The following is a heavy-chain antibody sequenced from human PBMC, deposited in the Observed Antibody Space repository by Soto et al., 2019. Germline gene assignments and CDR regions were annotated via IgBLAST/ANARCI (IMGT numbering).Heavy chain of an antibody. D-gene: IGHD3-3*01. Sequence: GGSLRLSCAASGFTFSDYYMSWIRQAPGKGLEWVSYISSSGSTIYYADSVKGRFTISRDNAKNSLYLQMNSLRAEDTAVYYCARDFHRSGYYRNYYYYYMDVWGKGTTVTVSS. CDR1: GFTFSDYY. J-gene: IGHJ6*03. V-gene: IGHV3-11*01. CDR2: ISSSGSTI. CDR3: ARDFHRSGYYRNYYYYYMDV.